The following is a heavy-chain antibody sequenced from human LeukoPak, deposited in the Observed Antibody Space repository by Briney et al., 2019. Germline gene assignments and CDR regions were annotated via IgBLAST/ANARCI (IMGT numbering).Heavy chain of an antibody. D-gene: IGHD6-13*01. CDR1: GFTFSSYG. Sequence: GGSLRLSCAASGFTFSSYGMHWVRQAPGKGLEWVAVIWYDGRNKYYEDSVKGRFTISRDNSKNTLYLQMNSLRGEDTAVYYCAKEYSSSWPFDYWGQGTLVTVSS. V-gene: IGHV3-30*02. CDR2: IWYDGRNK. J-gene: IGHJ4*02. CDR3: AKEYSSSWPFDY.